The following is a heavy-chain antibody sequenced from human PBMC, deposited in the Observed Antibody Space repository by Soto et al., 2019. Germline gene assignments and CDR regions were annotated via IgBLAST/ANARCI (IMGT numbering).Heavy chain of an antibody. D-gene: IGHD2-21*01. V-gene: IGHV3-7*05. CDR3: ARDFSVFGNLFEP. CDR1: GFTFSSYW. Sequence: GGSLRLSCAASGFTFSSYWMSWVRQAPGKGLEWVANIKQDGSEKYYVDSVKGRFTISRDNAKNSLYLQMNSLRAEDTAVYYCARDFSVFGNLFEPWGEGTLVTVSS. J-gene: IGHJ5*02. CDR2: IKQDGSEK.